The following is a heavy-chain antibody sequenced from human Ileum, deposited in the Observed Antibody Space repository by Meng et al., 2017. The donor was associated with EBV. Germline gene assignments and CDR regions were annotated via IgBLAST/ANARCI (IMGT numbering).Heavy chain of an antibody. CDR3: VRGGGATIFGTLDP. Sequence: ELQLVESGGGLVQPGGALRVSCTASGIPINKSWMHWVRQVPGKGLEWVSRINDDGSITNYADSVKGRFTISRDTAKNTLSLQMSSLTVEDTAVYYCVRGGGATIFGTLDPWGQGPLVTVSS. CDR1: GIPINKSW. CDR2: INDDGSIT. V-gene: IGHV3-74*01. D-gene: IGHD3-3*01. J-gene: IGHJ5*02.